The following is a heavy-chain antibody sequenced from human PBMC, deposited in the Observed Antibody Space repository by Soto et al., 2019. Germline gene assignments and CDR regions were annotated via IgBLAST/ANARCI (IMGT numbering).Heavy chain of an antibody. CDR3: AKVSSSSWYSPA. CDR2: INSNGGST. D-gene: IGHD6-13*01. Sequence: GGSLRLSCAASGFTFSSYWMHWVRQAPGKGLVWVSRINSNGGSTTYADSVKGRFTISRDNSKNTLYLQMNSLRADDTAVYYCAKVSSSSWYSPAWGQGTLVTVSS. V-gene: IGHV3-74*01. CDR1: GFTFSSYW. J-gene: IGHJ5*02.